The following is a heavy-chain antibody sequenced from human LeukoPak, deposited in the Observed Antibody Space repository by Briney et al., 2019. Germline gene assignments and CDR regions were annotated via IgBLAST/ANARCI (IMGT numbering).Heavy chain of an antibody. J-gene: IGHJ4*02. CDR1: GFTFSSYA. D-gene: IGHD6-13*01. CDR2: ISSNGGST. V-gene: IGHV3-64D*06. CDR3: VKDPTGIAAAGDY. Sequence: PGGSLRLSCSASGFTFSSYAMHWVRQAPGKGLEYVSAISSNGGSTYYADSVKGRFTISRDNSKNTLYLQMSSLRAEDTAVYYCVKDPTGIAAAGDYWGQGTLVTVSS.